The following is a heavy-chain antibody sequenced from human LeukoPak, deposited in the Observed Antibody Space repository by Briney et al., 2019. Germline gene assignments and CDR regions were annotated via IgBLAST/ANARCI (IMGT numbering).Heavy chain of an antibody. J-gene: IGHJ4*02. D-gene: IGHD5-12*01. CDR2: ISYDGSNK. CDR1: GFTFSSYG. V-gene: IGHV3-30*03. Sequence: GGSLRLSCAASGFTFSSYGMHWVRQAPGKGLEWVAVISYDGSNKYYADSVKGRFTISRDNSKNTLYLQMNSLRAEDTAVYYCAGGYSGYDYEGYFDYWGQGTLVTVSS. CDR3: AGGYSGYDYEGYFDY.